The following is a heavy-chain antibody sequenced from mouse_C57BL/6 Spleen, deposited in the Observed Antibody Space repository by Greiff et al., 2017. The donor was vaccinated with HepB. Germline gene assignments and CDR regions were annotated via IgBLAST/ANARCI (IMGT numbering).Heavy chain of an antibody. D-gene: IGHD1-1*01. CDR2: IRNKANGYTT. CDR3: ARYDPGSISLDY. J-gene: IGHJ2*01. CDR1: GFTFTDYY. V-gene: IGHV7-3*01. Sequence: EVKVEESGGGLVQPGGSLSLSCAASGFTFTDYYMSWVRQPPGKALEWLGFIRNKANGYTTEYSASVKGRFTISRDNSQSILYLQMNALRAEDSATYYCARYDPGSISLDYWGQGTTLTVSS.